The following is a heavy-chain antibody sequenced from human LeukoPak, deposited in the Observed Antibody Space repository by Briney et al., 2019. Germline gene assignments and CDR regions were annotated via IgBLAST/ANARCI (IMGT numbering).Heavy chain of an antibody. Sequence: PSETLSLTCAVYGGSFSGYYWSWIRQPPGKGLEWIGYIYYSGSTNYNPSLKSRVTISVDTSKNQFSLKLSSVTAADTAVYYCARGSSWYDDYYYYMDVWGKGTTVTISS. CDR3: ARGSSWYDDYYYYMDV. CDR2: IYYSGST. V-gene: IGHV4-59*01. D-gene: IGHD6-13*01. J-gene: IGHJ6*03. CDR1: GGSFSGYY.